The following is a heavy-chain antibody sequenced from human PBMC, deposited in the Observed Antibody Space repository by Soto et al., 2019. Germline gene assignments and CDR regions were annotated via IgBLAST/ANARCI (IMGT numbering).Heavy chain of an antibody. V-gene: IGHV4-39*01. D-gene: IGHD3-10*01. Sequence: SETLSLTCTVSGGSISSSSYYWGWIRQPPGKGLEWIGSIYYSGSTYYNPSLKSRVTISVDTSKNQFSLKLSSVTAADTAVYYCASYVHDYYYGSGSPPGMDVWGQGTTVTVSS. CDR1: GGSISSSSYY. CDR3: ASYVHDYYYGSGSPPGMDV. J-gene: IGHJ6*02. CDR2: IYYSGST.